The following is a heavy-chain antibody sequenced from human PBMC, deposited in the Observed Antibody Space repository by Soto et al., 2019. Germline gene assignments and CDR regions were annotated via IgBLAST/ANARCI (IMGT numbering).Heavy chain of an antibody. V-gene: IGHV1-2*02. CDR1: GYTFTDFY. Sequence: QVQLVQSGAEVRTPGASVKVSCKASGYTFTDFYMHWVRQAPGQGLEWMGWINPNRGGTNYAQKFQGGVTMTRDTSISTAYMELKRLRSDDTALYYCTSRRRGDLYWGQGTLVTVSS. CDR2: INPNRGGT. J-gene: IGHJ4*02. D-gene: IGHD2-21*02. CDR3: TSRRRGDLY.